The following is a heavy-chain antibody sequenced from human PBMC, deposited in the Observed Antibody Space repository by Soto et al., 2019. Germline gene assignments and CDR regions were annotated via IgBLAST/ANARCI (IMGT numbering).Heavy chain of an antibody. CDR3: AQKVGDYGDYWYFDL. D-gene: IGHD4-17*01. J-gene: IGHJ2*01. V-gene: IGHV4-38-2*02. Sequence: SETLSLTCTVSGYSISSGYYWGWIRQPPGKGLEWIGSIYYSGSTYYNPSLKSRVTISVDTSKNQFSLKLSSVTAADTAVYYCAQKVGDYGDYWYFDLWGRGTLVTVSS. CDR2: IYYSGST. CDR1: GYSISSGYY.